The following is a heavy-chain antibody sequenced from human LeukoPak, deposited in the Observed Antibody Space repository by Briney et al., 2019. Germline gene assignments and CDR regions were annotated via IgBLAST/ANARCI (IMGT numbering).Heavy chain of an antibody. J-gene: IGHJ5*02. V-gene: IGHV1-2*02. Sequence: ASVKVSCKASGYTFTGYYMHWVRQAPGQGLEWMGWINPNSGGTNYAQKFQGRVTMTRDTSISTAYMELSRLRSDDTAVYYCARDRTPYYYDSSGYYPNWFDPWGQGTLVTVSS. CDR2: INPNSGGT. D-gene: IGHD3-22*01. CDR1: GYTFTGYY. CDR3: ARDRTPYYYDSSGYYPNWFDP.